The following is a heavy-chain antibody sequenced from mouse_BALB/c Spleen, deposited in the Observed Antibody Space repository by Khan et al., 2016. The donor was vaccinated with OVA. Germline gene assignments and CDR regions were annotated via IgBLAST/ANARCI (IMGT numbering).Heavy chain of an antibody. CDR1: GYSITSGYG. V-gene: IGHV3-2*02. CDR3: ARTARIKY. J-gene: IGHJ2*01. D-gene: IGHD1-2*01. Sequence: EVQLKQSGPGLVKPSQSLSLTCTVTGYSITSGYGWNWIRQFPGNKLEWMGYISYSGSTDYNPSLKSRISITRDTSKNQFFLQLNSVTTEDTATYYCARTARIKYWGQGTTLTVSS. CDR2: ISYSGST.